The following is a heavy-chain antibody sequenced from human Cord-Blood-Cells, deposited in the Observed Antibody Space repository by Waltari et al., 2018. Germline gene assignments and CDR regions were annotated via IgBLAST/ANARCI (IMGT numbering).Heavy chain of an antibody. CDR3: ASGWYSSSWYDAEYFQH. CDR2: IYYSGST. Sequence: QLQLQESGPGLVTPSETLSLTCTVSGGSISSSSYYWGWIRPPPGKGLEWIGSIYYSGSTYYNPSLKSRVTISVDTSKNQFSLKLSSVTAADTAVYYCASGWYSSSWYDAEYFQHWGQGTLVTVSS. CDR1: GGSISSSSYY. D-gene: IGHD6-13*01. J-gene: IGHJ1*01. V-gene: IGHV4-39*01.